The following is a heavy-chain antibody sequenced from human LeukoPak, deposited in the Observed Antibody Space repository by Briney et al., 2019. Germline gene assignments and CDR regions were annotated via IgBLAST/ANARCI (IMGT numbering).Heavy chain of an antibody. D-gene: IGHD6-13*01. CDR1: GFTFSSYS. V-gene: IGHV3-48*02. CDR2: ISSSGSTI. J-gene: IGHJ4*02. CDR3: ARLGAAAGEFDC. Sequence: GGSLRLSCATSGFTFSSYSMSWVRQAPGKGLEWVSYISSSGSTIYYAASVKGRFTISRDNARKSVYLQMNSLRDEDTAVYYCARLGAAAGEFDCWGQGTLVTVSS.